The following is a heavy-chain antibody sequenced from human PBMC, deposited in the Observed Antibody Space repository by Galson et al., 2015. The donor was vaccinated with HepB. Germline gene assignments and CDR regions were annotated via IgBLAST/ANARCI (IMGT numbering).Heavy chain of an antibody. CDR3: ARNPKRYCSGGSCYSHDY. CDR1: GYTFTSYG. J-gene: IGHJ4*02. CDR2: ISAYNGNT. V-gene: IGHV1-18*01. D-gene: IGHD2-15*01. Sequence: SVKVSCKASGYTFTSYGISWVRQAPGQGLEWMGWISAYNGNTNYAQKLQGRVSMTTDTSTSTAYMELRSLRSDDTAVYYCARNPKRYCSGGSCYSHDYWGQGTLVTVSS.